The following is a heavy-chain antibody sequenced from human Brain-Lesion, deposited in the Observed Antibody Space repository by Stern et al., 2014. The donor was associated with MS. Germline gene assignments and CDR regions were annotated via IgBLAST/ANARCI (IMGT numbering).Heavy chain of an antibody. D-gene: IGHD4-17*01. CDR3: ARTGDDFGDYSLSY. CDR1: GGSINTNNYY. CDR2: IYSSGST. V-gene: IGHV4-39*01. Sequence: QVQLVESGPGLVKPSETLSLTCTVSGGSINTNNYYWGWIRQPPGKGLEWIGNIYSSGSTFYIPSLKSRVTMSVDTSKNQFSLKLSSVTAADTAVYYCARTGDDFGDYSLSYWGQGTLVTVSS. J-gene: IGHJ4*02.